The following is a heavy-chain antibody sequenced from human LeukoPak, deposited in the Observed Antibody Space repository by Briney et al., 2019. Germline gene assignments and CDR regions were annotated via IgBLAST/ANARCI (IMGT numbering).Heavy chain of an antibody. CDR2: ISSIGGST. V-gene: IGHV3-64*01. J-gene: IGHJ4*02. Sequence: GRCLSLSRAASGVTLCSFAMHGVCAAPEKGREYVLAISSIGGSTYYANSVKGRLTISRDNSKNPLYLQMGSLRAEDMAVYYCARDHGEMATGMVDYWGEGTLVTVSS. CDR3: ARDHGEMATGMVDY. CDR1: GVTLCSFA. D-gene: IGHD5-24*01.